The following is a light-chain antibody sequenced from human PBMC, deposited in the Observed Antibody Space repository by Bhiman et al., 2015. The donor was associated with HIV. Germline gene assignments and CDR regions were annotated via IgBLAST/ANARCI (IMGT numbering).Light chain of an antibody. J-gene: IGLJ3*02. CDR3: SSYTSIGSLE. V-gene: IGLV1-47*01. CDR2: RNN. CDR1: NSNIGSNY. Sequence: QSVLTQPPSASGTPGQRVTISCSGGNSNIGSNYVYWYQQLPGTTPKLLIYRNNQRPSGVPDRFSGSKSGTSASLAISGLRSEDEADYYCSSYTSIGSLEFGGGTKLTVL.